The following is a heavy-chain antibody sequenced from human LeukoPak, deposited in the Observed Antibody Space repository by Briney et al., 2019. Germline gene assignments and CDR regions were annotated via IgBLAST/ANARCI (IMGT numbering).Heavy chain of an antibody. CDR2: IIPILGIA. CDR3: ARVGNSEYSSGWET. D-gene: IGHD6-19*01. Sequence: SVKVSCKASGGTFSSYAISWVRQAPGQGLEWMGRIIPILGIANYAHKFQGRVTITADKSTSTAYMELSSLRSEDTAVYYCARVGNSEYSSGWETWGQGTLVTVSS. CDR1: GGTFSSYA. V-gene: IGHV1-69*04. J-gene: IGHJ5*02.